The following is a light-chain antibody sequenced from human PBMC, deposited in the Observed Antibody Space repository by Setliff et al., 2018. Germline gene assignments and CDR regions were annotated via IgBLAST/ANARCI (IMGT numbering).Light chain of an antibody. J-gene: IGLJ1*01. V-gene: IGLV2-8*01. CDR3: CSYADTYISV. CDR2: EVT. Sequence: QSALTQPPSASGSPGQSLTISCTGTSGDIGAYNFVSWYQQHPGKAPKLLIFEVTKRPSGVPDRFSGSKSGNTASLTISGLQAEDEADYSCCSYADTYISVFGTGTKVTVL. CDR1: SGDIGAYNF.